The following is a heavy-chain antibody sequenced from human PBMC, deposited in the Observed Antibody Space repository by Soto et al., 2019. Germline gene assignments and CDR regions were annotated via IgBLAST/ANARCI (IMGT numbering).Heavy chain of an antibody. J-gene: IGHJ4*02. V-gene: IGHV2-5*02. CDR1: GFSLSTSGVA. CDR2: IYWDDDK. Sequence: QITLKESGPPLVKPTQTLTLTCTFSGFSLSTSGVAVGWIRQPPGKAPEWLALIYWDDDKRYSPSLKSRVTITKDTSRDQVVLTITNMDPVDTAIYYCVHSEIEAAGPFDYWGQGTLVTVSS. CDR3: VHSEIEAAGPFDY. D-gene: IGHD6-13*01.